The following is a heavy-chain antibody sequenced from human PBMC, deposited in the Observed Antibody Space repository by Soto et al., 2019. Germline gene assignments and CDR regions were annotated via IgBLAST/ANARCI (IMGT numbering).Heavy chain of an antibody. CDR2: IYYSGST. Sequence: SETLSLTCTVSGVSIGRSSYYWGWIRQPPGKGLEWIGSIYYSGSTNYNPSLKNRVTISVDTSKNQLSLKLSFVTAADTAVYWSARQTSGEFNFDYWGQGTQVTVS. CDR3: ARQTSGEFNFDY. V-gene: IGHV4-39*01. D-gene: IGHD3-10*01. J-gene: IGHJ4*02. CDR1: GVSIGRSSYY.